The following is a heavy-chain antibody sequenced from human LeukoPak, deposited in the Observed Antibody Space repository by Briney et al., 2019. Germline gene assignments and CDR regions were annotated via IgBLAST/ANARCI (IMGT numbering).Heavy chain of an antibody. J-gene: IGHJ6*02. CDR3: AKDLAYSNYDLKYGMDV. D-gene: IGHD4-11*01. CDR1: GFTFSSYG. Sequence: GGSLRLSCAAPGFTFSSYGMHWVRQAPGKGLEWVSGISGSGVNTYYADSVKGRFTVSRDNSKNTLYLQMNSLRAEDTAVYYCAKDLAYSNYDLKYGMDVWGQGTTVTVSS. CDR2: ISGSGVNT. V-gene: IGHV3-23*01.